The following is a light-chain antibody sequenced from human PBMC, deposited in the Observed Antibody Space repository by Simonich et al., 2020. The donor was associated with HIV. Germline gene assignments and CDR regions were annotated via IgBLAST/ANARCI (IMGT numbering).Light chain of an antibody. V-gene: IGKV3-15*01. CDR3: QQHNNWPT. Sequence: EIVMTQSPATLSVSPGERATLSCSASQSVSSDLAWYQQKPGQAPRLLIYGASTRATGVPARFSGSGSGTEFTLTISSLQSEDFAVYYCQQHNNWPTFGQGTKLEIK. J-gene: IGKJ2*01. CDR2: GAS. CDR1: QSVSSD.